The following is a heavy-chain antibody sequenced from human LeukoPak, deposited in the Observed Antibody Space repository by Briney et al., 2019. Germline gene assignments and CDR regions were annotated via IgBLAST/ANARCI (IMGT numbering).Heavy chain of an antibody. CDR2: IWYDGSNK. Sequence: GGSLRLSCAASGFTFSSYGMHWVRQAPGKGLEWVAVIWYDGSNKYYADSVKGRFTISRDNSKNTLYLQMNSLRAEDTAVYYCAKDWGWLRSLYYFDYWGQGTLVTVSS. V-gene: IGHV3-33*06. CDR3: AKDWGWLRSLYYFDY. J-gene: IGHJ4*02. CDR1: GFTFSSYG. D-gene: IGHD5-12*01.